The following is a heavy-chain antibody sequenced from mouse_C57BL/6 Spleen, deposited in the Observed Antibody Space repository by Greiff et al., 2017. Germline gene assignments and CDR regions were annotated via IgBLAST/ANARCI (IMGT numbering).Heavy chain of an antibody. CDR3: ARDYDWYFDV. J-gene: IGHJ1*03. D-gene: IGHD2-4*01. CDR2: IYPGSGNT. CDR1: GYSFTSYY. Sequence: QVQLKESGPELVKPGASVKISCKASGYSFTSYYIHWVKQRPGQGLEWIGWIYPGSGNTKYNEKFKGKATLTADTSSSTAYMQLSSLTSEDSAVYYCARDYDWYFDVWGTGTTVTVSS. V-gene: IGHV1-66*01.